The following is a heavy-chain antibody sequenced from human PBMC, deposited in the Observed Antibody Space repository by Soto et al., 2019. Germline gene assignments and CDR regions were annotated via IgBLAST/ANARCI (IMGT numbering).Heavy chain of an antibody. D-gene: IGHD2-2*01. J-gene: IGHJ5*02. Sequence: ASVKVSCKASGYTFTSYYMHWVRQAPGQGLEWMGIINPSGGSTSYAQKFQGRVTMTGDTSTSTVYMELSSLRSEDTAVYYCARDHIGYCSSTSCSNCFDPWGQGTLVTVSS. CDR3: ARDHIGYCSSTSCSNCFDP. CDR1: GYTFTSYY. V-gene: IGHV1-46*01. CDR2: INPSGGST.